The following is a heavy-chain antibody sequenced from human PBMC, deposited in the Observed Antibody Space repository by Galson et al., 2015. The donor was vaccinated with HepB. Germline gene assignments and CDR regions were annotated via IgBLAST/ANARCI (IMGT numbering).Heavy chain of an antibody. CDR3: ARSAVADIAWYFDY. CDR1: GGTFSSYA. CDR2: ISAYNGNT. V-gene: IGHV1-18*01. Sequence: SVKVSCKASGGTFSSYAISWVRQAPGQGLEWMGWISAYNGNTNYAQKLQGRVTMTTDTSTSTAYMELRSLRSDDTAVYYCARSAVADIAWYFDYWGQGTLVTVSS. J-gene: IGHJ4*02. D-gene: IGHD6-19*01.